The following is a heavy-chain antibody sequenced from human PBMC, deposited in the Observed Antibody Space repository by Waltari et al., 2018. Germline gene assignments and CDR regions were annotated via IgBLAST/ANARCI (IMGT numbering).Heavy chain of an antibody. D-gene: IGHD4-17*01. Sequence: EVQLVETGGGLIQPGGSLRLSCAASGFTVSSNYMSWVRQAPGKGLEWVSVIYSCGSTYYADSVKGRFTISRDNSKNTLYLQMNSLRAEDTAVYYCARGKRPVTSYYYYYYMDVWGKGTTVTVSS. CDR2: IYSCGST. J-gene: IGHJ6*03. V-gene: IGHV3-53*02. CDR1: GFTVSSNY. CDR3: ARGKRPVTSYYYYYYMDV.